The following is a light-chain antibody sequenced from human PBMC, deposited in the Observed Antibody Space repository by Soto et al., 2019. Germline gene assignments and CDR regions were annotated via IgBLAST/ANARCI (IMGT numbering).Light chain of an antibody. CDR2: GNS. J-gene: IGLJ1*01. CDR1: SANIGAGYD. Sequence: QSVLTQPPSVSGAPGQRVTISCTGSSANIGAGYDVHWYQQLPGTAHKLLIYGNSNRPSGVPDRFSGSKSGTSASLAITGLHAEDEADYSCQSYASSLSGSVFGTGTKVTVL. CDR3: QSYASSLSGSV. V-gene: IGLV1-40*01.